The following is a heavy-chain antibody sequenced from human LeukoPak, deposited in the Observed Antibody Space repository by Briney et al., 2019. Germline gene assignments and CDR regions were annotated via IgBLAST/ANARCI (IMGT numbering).Heavy chain of an antibody. D-gene: IGHD2-2*01. Sequence: TSETLSLTCTVSGVSISSYYWSWIRQPPGKGLEWVGYIYYSGSTNYNPSLNRRVTISVNTSKNQFSLKLSSVIAADTAVYYCARATEGYCSSASCFGFSYSYYMDVWGKGTTVTISS. J-gene: IGHJ6*03. CDR1: GVSISSYY. CDR3: ARATEGYCSSASCFGFSYSYYMDV. V-gene: IGHV4-59*01. CDR2: IYYSGST.